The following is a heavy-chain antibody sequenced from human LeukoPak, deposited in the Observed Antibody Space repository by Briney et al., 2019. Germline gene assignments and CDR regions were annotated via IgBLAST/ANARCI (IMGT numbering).Heavy chain of an antibody. CDR1: GGTFISYA. CDR2: IIPIFGTA. Sequence: ASVTVSCKASGGTFISYAISWVRQAPGQGLEWMGGIIPIFGTANYAQKFQGRVTITADESTSTAYMELSSLRSEDTAVYYCASPEGGYSYGYVYWGQGTLVTVSS. J-gene: IGHJ4*02. CDR3: ASPEGGYSYGYVY. D-gene: IGHD5-18*01. V-gene: IGHV1-69*01.